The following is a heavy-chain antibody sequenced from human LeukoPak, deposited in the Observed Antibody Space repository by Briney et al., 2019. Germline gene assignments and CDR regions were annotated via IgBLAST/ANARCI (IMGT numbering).Heavy chain of an antibody. CDR2: IYYSGGT. Sequence: SETLSLTCTVSGASISSGGYYWSWIRQHPGKGLEWIGYIYYSGGTYYNPSLKSRVSVSVDTSKNQFSLKLSSVTAADTAVYFCVRAAIPDNWFDPWGQETLVTVSS. V-gene: IGHV4-31*03. D-gene: IGHD2-2*02. CDR1: GASISSGGYY. CDR3: VRAAIPDNWFDP. J-gene: IGHJ5*02.